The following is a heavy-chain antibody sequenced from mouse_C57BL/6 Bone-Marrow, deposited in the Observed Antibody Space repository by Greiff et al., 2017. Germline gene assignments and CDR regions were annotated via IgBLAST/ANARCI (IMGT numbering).Heavy chain of an antibody. CDR3: TRWESDY. Sequence: VQLQQSGTVLARPGASVKMSCKTSGYTFTSYWMHWVKQRPGQGLEWIGAIYPGNSDTSYNQKFKGKAKLTADTSASTAYMELSSLTNEDSAVYYCTRWESDYWGQGTTLTVSS. CDR1: GYTFTSYW. CDR2: IYPGNSDT. J-gene: IGHJ2*01. V-gene: IGHV1-5*01. D-gene: IGHD4-1*01.